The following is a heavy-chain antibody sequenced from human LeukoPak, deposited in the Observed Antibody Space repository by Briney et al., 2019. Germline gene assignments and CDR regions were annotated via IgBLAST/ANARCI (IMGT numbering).Heavy chain of an antibody. CDR3: ARLWFREFKN. Sequence: SETLSLTCAVYGGSFSGYYWSWIRQPPGKGLEWIGEINHSGSTNYNPSLKSRVTISVDTSKNQFSLKLSSVTAADTAVYYCARLWFREFKNWGQGTLVTVSS. V-gene: IGHV4-34*01. CDR1: GGSFSGYY. D-gene: IGHD3-10*01. J-gene: IGHJ4*02. CDR2: INHSGST.